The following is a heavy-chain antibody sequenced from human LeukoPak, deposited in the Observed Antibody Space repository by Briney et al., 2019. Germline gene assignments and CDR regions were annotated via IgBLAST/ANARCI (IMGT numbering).Heavy chain of an antibody. CDR3: VKGRYSNSWYSSDY. Sequence: GGSLRLSCSASGFTFCSYAMHWVRQAQGKGLEYVSAFSSRGGRTFYAHSVRGRLPISRDNSNNALYLQMSSLRAEDTAVYYCVKGRYSNSWYSSDYWGQGTLVTVSS. V-gene: IGHV3-64D*09. J-gene: IGHJ4*02. CDR1: GFTFCSYA. D-gene: IGHD6-13*01. CDR2: FSSRGGRT.